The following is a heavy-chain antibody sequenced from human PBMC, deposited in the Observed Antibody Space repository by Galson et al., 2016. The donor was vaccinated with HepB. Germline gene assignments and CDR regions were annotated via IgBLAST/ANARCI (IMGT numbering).Heavy chain of an antibody. Sequence: SVKVSCKASGYTFTSYFIHWVRQAPGQGLQWMGTINPSADSTTYAHNFQGRVTMTRDTSTSTVYMELSGLRSEDTAVFYCARDRGNYDSTGYYFDYWGQGTLVTVSS. CDR1: GYTFTSYF. CDR3: ARDRGNYDSTGYYFDY. CDR2: INPSADST. J-gene: IGHJ4*02. V-gene: IGHV1-46*01. D-gene: IGHD3-22*01.